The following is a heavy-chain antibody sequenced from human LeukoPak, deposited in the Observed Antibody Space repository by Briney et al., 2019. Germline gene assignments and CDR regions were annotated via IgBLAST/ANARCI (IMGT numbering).Heavy chain of an antibody. CDR2: MNPNSGNT. CDR3: ARDFGGDYDILTGSTH. D-gene: IGHD3-9*01. J-gene: IGHJ4*02. Sequence: ASVKVSCKASGYTFTSYDINWVRQATGQGLEWMGWMNPNSGNTGYAQKFQGRVTITRNTSISTAYMELSSLRSEDTAVYYCARDFGGDYDILTGSTHWGQGTLVTVSS. CDR1: GYTFTSYD. V-gene: IGHV1-8*03.